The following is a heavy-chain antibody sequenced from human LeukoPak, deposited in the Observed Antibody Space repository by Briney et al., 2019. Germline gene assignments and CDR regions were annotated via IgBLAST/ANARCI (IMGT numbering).Heavy chain of an antibody. D-gene: IGHD3-22*01. Sequence: SETLSLTCTVSGGSISSSSYYWGWVRQPPGKGLEWLGSIYYSGSTYYKPSLKSRVTMSVETDKNQISLKLSSVTAADTAVYYCARGLTMIPDYWGQGTLVTVSS. CDR1: GGSISSSSYY. CDR2: IYYSGST. CDR3: ARGLTMIPDY. V-gene: IGHV4-39*01. J-gene: IGHJ4*02.